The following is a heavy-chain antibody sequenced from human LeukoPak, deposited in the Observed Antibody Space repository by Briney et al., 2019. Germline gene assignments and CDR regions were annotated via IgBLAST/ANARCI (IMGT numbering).Heavy chain of an antibody. CDR3: ARANDYGDYGGWDY. J-gene: IGHJ4*02. V-gene: IGHV3-30*02. D-gene: IGHD4-17*01. CDR2: IRNDGRNK. CDR1: GFTFSGHG. Sequence: GGSLRLSCAACGFTFSGHGSHWLRQAPGKGLEWVSFIRNDGRNKFYADSVKGRFTISRDNFRNTLYLQMDSLRPEDTAVYYCARANDYGDYGGWDYWGQGTLVTVSS.